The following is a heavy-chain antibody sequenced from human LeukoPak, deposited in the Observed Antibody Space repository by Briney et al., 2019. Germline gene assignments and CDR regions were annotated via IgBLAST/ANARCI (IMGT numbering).Heavy chain of an antibody. V-gene: IGHV3-30*02. Sequence: PGGSLRLSCAASGFTFSNYGMHWVRQAPGKGLEWVAFIRYDGSKKYYVDSVKGRFTISRDNSKNKLYLQMNSLRVEDTAVYYCARTYDFGIGPPGDAFDNWGQGTLVTVFS. CDR1: GFTFSNYG. D-gene: IGHD3-3*01. CDR3: ARTYDFGIGPPGDAFDN. J-gene: IGHJ3*02. CDR2: IRYDGSKK.